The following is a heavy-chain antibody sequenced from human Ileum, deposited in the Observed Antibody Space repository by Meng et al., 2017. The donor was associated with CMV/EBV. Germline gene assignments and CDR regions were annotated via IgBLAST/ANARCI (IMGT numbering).Heavy chain of an antibody. CDR2: MYFSGIA. J-gene: IGHJ4*02. D-gene: IGHD1-26*01. V-gene: IGHV4-39*07. Sequence: QMQLPESCPGLVEPAETLSLYCADSGDPITRGGHSWAWFRQPPGKRLEWIGSMYFSGIADYNPSLKSRVTISLHATQKQFSLRLTSVTAADSAVYFCARALTNKWFYYWGQGTLVTVSS. CDR3: ARALTNKWFYY. CDR1: GDPITRGGHS.